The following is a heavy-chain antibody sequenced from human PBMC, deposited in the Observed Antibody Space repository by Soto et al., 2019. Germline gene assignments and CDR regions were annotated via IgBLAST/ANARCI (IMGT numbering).Heavy chain of an antibody. Sequence: SETLSLTCTVSGGSISSYYWSWIRQPPGKGLEWIVYIYYSGSTNYNPSLKSRVTISVDTSKNQFSLKLNSMTAADTAVYYCARQNYGSGSTYFDYWGQGTLVTVSS. CDR2: IYYSGST. D-gene: IGHD3-10*01. CDR3: ARQNYGSGSTYFDY. J-gene: IGHJ4*02. CDR1: GGSISSYY. V-gene: IGHV4-59*08.